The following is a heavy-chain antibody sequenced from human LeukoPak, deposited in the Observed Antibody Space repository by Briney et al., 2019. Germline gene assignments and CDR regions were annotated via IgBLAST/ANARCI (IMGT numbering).Heavy chain of an antibody. D-gene: IGHD2-2*01. V-gene: IGHV4-34*01. Sequence: SETLSLTCAVYGGSFSGYYWSWIRQPPGKGLEWIGEINHSGSTNYNPSLKSRVTLSVDTSKNQFSLKLSSVTAADTAVYYCARYADIVVVPAAMAGMDVWGQGTTVTVSS. CDR2: INHSGST. J-gene: IGHJ6*02. CDR1: GGSFSGYY. CDR3: ARYADIVVVPAAMAGMDV.